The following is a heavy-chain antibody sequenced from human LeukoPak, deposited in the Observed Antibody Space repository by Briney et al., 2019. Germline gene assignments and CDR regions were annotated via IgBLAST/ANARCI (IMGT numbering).Heavy chain of an antibody. CDR1: GGSFSGYY. V-gene: IGHV4-34*01. CDR3: ARQHDYVWGSYRY. CDR2: INHSGST. Sequence: PSETLSLTCAVYGGSFSGYYWSWIRQPPGKGLEWTGEINHSGSTNYNPSLKSRVTISVDTSKNQFSLKLSSVTAADTAVYYCARQHDYVWGSYRYWGQGTLVTVSS. D-gene: IGHD3-16*02. J-gene: IGHJ4*02.